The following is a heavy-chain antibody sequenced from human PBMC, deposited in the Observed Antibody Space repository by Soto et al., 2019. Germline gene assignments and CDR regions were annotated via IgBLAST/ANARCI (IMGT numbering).Heavy chain of an antibody. J-gene: IGHJ4*02. CDR3: ARHPGYYDVLTGYSTYYFDS. D-gene: IGHD3-9*01. CDR2: IYYIGNT. V-gene: IGHV4-59*08. Sequence: SETLSLTCTVSGRSISPYYWSWIRQPPGKGLEWIGYIYYIGNTNYNPSFKSRVTISVDTSKNQFSLRLSSVTAADTAVYYCARHPGYYDVLTGYSTYYFDSWGQGTLVTVS. CDR1: GRSISPYY.